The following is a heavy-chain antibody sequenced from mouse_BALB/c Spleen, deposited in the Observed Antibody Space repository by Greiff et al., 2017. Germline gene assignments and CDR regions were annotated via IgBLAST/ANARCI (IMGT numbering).Heavy chain of an antibody. CDR3: ARGGPYGNYEAWFAY. CDR2: IYPYNGGT. D-gene: IGHD2-1*01. CDR1: GYTFTDYN. J-gene: IGHJ3*01. Sequence: VQLKESGPELVKPGASVKISCKASGYTFTDYNMHWVKQSHGKSLEWIGYIYPYNGGTGYNQKFKSKATLTVDNSSSTAYMELRSLTSEDSAVYYCARGGPYGNYEAWFAYWGQGTLVTVSA. V-gene: IGHV1S29*02.